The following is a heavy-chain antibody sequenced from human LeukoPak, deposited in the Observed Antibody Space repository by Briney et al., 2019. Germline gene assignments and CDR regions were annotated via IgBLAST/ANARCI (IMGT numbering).Heavy chain of an antibody. J-gene: IGHJ4*02. CDR3: ARVLWSGYNGHYFDY. CDR1: GYTLTELS. D-gene: IGHD5-24*01. Sequence: AASVKVSCKVSGYTLTELSMHWVRQAPGKGLEWMGGFDPEDGETIYAQKFQGRVTMTEDTSTDTAYMELSSLRSEDTAVYYCARVLWSGYNGHYFDYWGQGTLVTVSS. V-gene: IGHV1-24*01. CDR2: FDPEDGET.